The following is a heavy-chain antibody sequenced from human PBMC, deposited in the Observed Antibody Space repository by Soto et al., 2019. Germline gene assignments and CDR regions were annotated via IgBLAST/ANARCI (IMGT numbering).Heavy chain of an antibody. CDR3: AKGDSYGLIWDY. CDR1: EYTFTSYD. CDR2: MNPNSGNT. D-gene: IGHD5-18*01. J-gene: IGHJ4*02. Sequence: ASVKVSCKASEYTFTSYDINWVRQAAGQGLEWMGWMNPNSGNTGYAQKVQGRVTMTRNTSISTAYMELSSLRSEDTAVYYCAKGDSYGLIWDYWGQGTLVTVSS. V-gene: IGHV1-8*01.